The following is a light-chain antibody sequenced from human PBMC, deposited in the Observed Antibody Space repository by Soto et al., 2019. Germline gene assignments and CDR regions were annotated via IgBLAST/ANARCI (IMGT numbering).Light chain of an antibody. V-gene: IGKV3-20*01. J-gene: IGKJ2*01. CDR1: QSVSSTY. CDR2: GAS. Sequence: EIVLTQSPGTLSLSPGERATLSCRASQSVSSTYVAWYQQKPGQAPRLLIYGASNRATAIADRFSGSGSGTDFALTISRLEPEDFAVYYCQQYGSSPLYTFDQGTKLEIK. CDR3: QQYGSSPLYT.